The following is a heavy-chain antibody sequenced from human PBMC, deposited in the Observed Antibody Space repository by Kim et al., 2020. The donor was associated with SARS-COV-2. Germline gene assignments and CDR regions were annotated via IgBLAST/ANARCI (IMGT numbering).Heavy chain of an antibody. CDR2: IYYTGST. CDR1: GDSISSSSYY. J-gene: IGHJ4*02. D-gene: IGHD7-27*01. Sequence: SETLSLTCTVSGDSISSSSYYWGWIRQPPGKGLEWIGTIYYTGSTYYNPSLKSRVTISADMSNNQFSLKLSSVTAADTALFYCARLVPTWDKPMDSWGQG. V-gene: IGHV4-39*01. CDR3: ARLVPTWDKPMDS.